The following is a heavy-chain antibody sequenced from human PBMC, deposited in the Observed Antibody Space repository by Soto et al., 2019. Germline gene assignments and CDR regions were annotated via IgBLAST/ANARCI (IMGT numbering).Heavy chain of an antibody. J-gene: IGHJ4*02. Sequence: ASVKVSCKASGYTFTSYYMHWVRQAPGQGLERMGIINPSGGSTSYAQKFQGRVTMTRDTSTSTVYMELSSLRSEDTAVYYCARDSEATLYGSSGYYRYWGQGTLVTVSS. CDR1: GYTFTSYY. CDR3: ARDSEATLYGSSGYYRY. D-gene: IGHD3-22*01. CDR2: INPSGGST. V-gene: IGHV1-46*01.